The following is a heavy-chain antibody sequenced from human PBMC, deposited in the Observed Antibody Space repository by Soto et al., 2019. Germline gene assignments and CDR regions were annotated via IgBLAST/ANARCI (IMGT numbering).Heavy chain of an antibody. CDR2: ISAYNGNT. CDR1: GYTFTSYG. J-gene: IGHJ6*02. CDR3: ARQDIVVVVAATGNYYYYGMDV. D-gene: IGHD2-15*01. Sequence: QVQLVQSGAEVKKPGASVKVSCKASGYTFTSYGISWVRQAPGQGLEWMGWISAYNGNTNYAQKLQGRVTMTTDTSTRTAYMELRSLRSDDTAVYYCARQDIVVVVAATGNYYYYGMDVWGQGTTVTVSS. V-gene: IGHV1-18*01.